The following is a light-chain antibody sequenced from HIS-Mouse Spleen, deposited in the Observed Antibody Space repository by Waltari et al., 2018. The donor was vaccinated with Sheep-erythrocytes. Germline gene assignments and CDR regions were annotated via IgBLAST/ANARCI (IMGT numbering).Light chain of an antibody. Sequence: QSALTQPASVSGSPGQSITISCPGTSSDVGRYNLVSWYQQHPGKAPKLMIYEGSKRPSGVPDRFSGSKSGNTASLTISGLQAEDEADYYCCSYAGSYNHVFATGTKVTVL. CDR1: SSDVGRYNL. CDR2: EGS. J-gene: IGLJ1*01. V-gene: IGLV2-14*02. CDR3: CSYAGSYNHV.